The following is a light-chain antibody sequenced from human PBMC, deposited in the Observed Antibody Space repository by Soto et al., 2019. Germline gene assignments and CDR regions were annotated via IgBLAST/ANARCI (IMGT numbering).Light chain of an antibody. J-gene: IGKJ2*01. Sequence: DIQMTQSPSTLSASVGDRVTITCRASQSISSWLAWYQQKPGKAPKLLIYKASSLESGVPSRFSGSGSGTEYSLTISSLQPDDFATYYCQQSNSYQYTFGQGTKLEIK. CDR1: QSISSW. CDR3: QQSNSYQYT. CDR2: KAS. V-gene: IGKV1-5*03.